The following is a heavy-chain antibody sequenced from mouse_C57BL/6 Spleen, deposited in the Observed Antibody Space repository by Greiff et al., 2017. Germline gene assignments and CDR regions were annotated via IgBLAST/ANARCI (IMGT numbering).Heavy chain of an antibody. J-gene: IGHJ2*01. D-gene: IGHD1-1*01. CDR3: ARSTITTVVATGCDY. Sequence: QVQLQQPGPELVKPGASVKISCKASGYAFSSSWMNWVKQRPGKGLEWIGRIYPGDGDTNYNGKFKGKATLTVDKSSSTAYMQLSSLTSEDSAVYCCARSTITTVVATGCDYRGEGTTLTVSS. CDR1: GYAFSSSW. CDR2: IYPGDGDT. V-gene: IGHV1-82*01.